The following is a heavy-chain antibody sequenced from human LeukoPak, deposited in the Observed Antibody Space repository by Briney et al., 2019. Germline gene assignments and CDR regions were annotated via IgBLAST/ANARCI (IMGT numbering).Heavy chain of an antibody. Sequence: GGSLRLSCAASGFTFSSYGMHWVRQAPGKGLEWVAVIWYDGSNKYYADSVKGRFTISRDNSKNTLYLQMNSLRAEDTAAHYCARDYNGDLDYWGQGTLVTVSS. J-gene: IGHJ4*02. CDR1: GFTFSSYG. CDR2: IWYDGSNK. CDR3: ARDYNGDLDY. D-gene: IGHD4-17*01. V-gene: IGHV3-33*01.